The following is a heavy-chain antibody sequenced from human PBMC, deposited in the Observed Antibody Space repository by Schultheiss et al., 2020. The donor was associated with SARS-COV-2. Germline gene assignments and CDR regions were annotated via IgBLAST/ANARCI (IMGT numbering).Heavy chain of an antibody. J-gene: IGHJ6*02. V-gene: IGHV3-49*04. CDR1: GFTFSSYS. CDR2: IRSKAYGGTT. CDR3: TREGV. Sequence: GGSLRLSCAASGFTFSSYSMNWVRQAPGKGLEWVGFIRSKAYGGTTEYAASVKGRFTISRDDSKSIAYLQMNSLKTEDTAVYYCTREGVWGQGTTVTVSS.